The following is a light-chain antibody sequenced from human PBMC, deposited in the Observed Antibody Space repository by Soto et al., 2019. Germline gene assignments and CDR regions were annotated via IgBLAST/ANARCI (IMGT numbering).Light chain of an antibody. J-gene: IGKJ4*01. V-gene: IGKV1D-12*01. CDR1: QGINSW. CDR2: STS. CDR3: QQSESLPLT. Sequence: DIQMTQSPSSVSASVGDRVTITCRASQGINSWLAWYQQKPGKAPKLLIYSTSNLQSGVPSRFSGSGSGTDFTLTITSLQPEDFATYFCQQSESLPLTFVGGTKVEIK.